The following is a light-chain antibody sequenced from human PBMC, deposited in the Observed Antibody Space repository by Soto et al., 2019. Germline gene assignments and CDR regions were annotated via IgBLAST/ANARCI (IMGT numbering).Light chain of an antibody. CDR1: SGHSSYA. Sequence: QPVLTQSPSASASLGASVKVTCTLSSGHSSYAIAWHQQQPEKGPRYLMKLNSDGSHSKGDGIPDRFSGSSSGAERYLTISSLQSEDEADYYCQTWGTCIWVFGGGTKLTVL. V-gene: IGLV4-69*01. J-gene: IGLJ3*02. CDR2: LNSDGSH. CDR3: QTWGTCIWV.